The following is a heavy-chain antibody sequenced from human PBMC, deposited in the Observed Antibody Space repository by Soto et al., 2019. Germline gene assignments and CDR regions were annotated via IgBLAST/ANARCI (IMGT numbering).Heavy chain of an antibody. Sequence: QVQLVESGGGVVQPGRSLRLSCAASGFTFSSYAMHWVRQAPGKGLEWVAVISYDGSNKYYADSVKGRFTITRDNSKNTLYPQMNSLRAEDTAVYYCARAATVVTRPFDYWGQGTLVTVSS. CDR2: ISYDGSNK. D-gene: IGHD4-17*01. V-gene: IGHV3-30-3*01. CDR1: GFTFSSYA. CDR3: ARAATVVTRPFDY. J-gene: IGHJ4*02.